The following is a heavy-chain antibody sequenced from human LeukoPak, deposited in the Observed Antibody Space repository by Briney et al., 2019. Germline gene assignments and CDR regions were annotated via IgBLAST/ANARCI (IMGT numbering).Heavy chain of an antibody. J-gene: IGHJ4*02. CDR1: GYTFTSYG. V-gene: IGHV1-18*04. Sequence: EGSVKVSCKASGYTFTSYGISWVRQAPGQGLEWMGWISAYNGNTNYAQKLQGRVTMTTDTSTSTAYMELRSLRSDDTAVYYCASRGLGSGGDQNYFDYWGQGTLVTVSS. CDR2: ISAYNGNT. D-gene: IGHD2-21*02. CDR3: ASRGLGSGGDQNYFDY.